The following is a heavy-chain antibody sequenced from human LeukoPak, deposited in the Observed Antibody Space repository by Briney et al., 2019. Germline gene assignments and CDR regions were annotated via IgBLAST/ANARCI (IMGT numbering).Heavy chain of an antibody. D-gene: IGHD1-26*01. CDR3: ARGIVGATTIDY. J-gene: IGHJ4*02. CDR2: IKPDGSST. Sequence: GGSLRLSCAASGFTFSSYWMHWVRQARWKGLVWVSRIKPDGSSTAYADSVKGRFTISRDNAKNTLYLQMNSLRAEDTAVYYCARGIVGATTIDYWGQGTLVTVSS. CDR1: GFTFSSYW. V-gene: IGHV3-74*01.